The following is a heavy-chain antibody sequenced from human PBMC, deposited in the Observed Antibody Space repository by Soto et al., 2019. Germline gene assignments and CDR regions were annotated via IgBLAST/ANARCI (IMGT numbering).Heavy chain of an antibody. V-gene: IGHV1-69*01. CDR3: ARSQGSSTSLEIYYYYYYGMDV. D-gene: IGHD2-2*01. CDR1: GGTFGSYA. J-gene: IGHJ6*02. Sequence: QVQLVQSGAEVKKPGSSVKVSCKASGGTFGSYAISWVRQAPGHRLEWMGGIIPIPGTADNAQKFQGRVTIAADESTSTAYMELSSLRSEDTAVYYCARSQGSSTSLEIYYYYYYGMDVWGQGTTVTVSS. CDR2: IIPIPGTA.